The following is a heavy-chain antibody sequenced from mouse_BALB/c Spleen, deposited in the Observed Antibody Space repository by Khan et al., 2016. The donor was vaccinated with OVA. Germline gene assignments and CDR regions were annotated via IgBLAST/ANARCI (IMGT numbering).Heavy chain of an antibody. D-gene: IGHD1-2*01. V-gene: IGHV14-3*02. CDR2: IDPANGTT. Sequence: VQLQQSGAELMKPGASVKLSCTVSGFNIKDTYMHWVKQRPAQGLEWIGRIDPANGTTIYDPKFQGKATITADTSSNTAFLQLRSLTSEEPAVYYCTYSSLLYAMDYWGQGTSVTVSS. J-gene: IGHJ4*01. CDR3: TYSSLLYAMDY. CDR1: GFNIKDTY.